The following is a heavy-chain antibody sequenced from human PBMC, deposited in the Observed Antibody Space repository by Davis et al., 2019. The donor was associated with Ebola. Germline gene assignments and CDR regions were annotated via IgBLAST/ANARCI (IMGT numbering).Heavy chain of an antibody. J-gene: IGHJ4*02. CDR3: ARSIQLWTPPPFDS. V-gene: IGHV5-51*01. Sequence: GESLKISCKDSGNSFTSHWIGWVRQVPGKGLEWMGIIFPGDSDTRYGPSFQGQVTISADKSISTTYLQWSSLKASDTAMYYCARSIQLWTPPPFDSWGQGTLVTVSS. CDR1: GNSFTSHW. D-gene: IGHD1-1*01. CDR2: IFPGDSDT.